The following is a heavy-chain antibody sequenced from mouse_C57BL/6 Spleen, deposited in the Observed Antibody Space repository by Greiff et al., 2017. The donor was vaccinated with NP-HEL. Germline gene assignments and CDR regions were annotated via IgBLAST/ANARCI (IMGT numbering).Heavy chain of an antibody. CDR3: TRDRSNYVLYAMDY. V-gene: IGHV5-9-1*02. CDR1: GFTFSSYA. J-gene: IGHJ4*01. D-gene: IGHD2-5*01. CDR2: ISSGGDYI. Sequence: EVQLVESGEGLVKPGGSLKLSCAASGFTFSSYAMSWVRQTPEKRLEWVAYISSGGDYIYYADTVKGRFTISSDNARNTLYLQMSSLKSEDTAMYYCTRDRSNYVLYAMDYWGQGTSVTVSS.